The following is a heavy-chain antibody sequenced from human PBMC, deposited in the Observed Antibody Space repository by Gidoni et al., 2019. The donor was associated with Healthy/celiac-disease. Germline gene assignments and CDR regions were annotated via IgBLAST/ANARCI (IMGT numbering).Heavy chain of an antibody. V-gene: IGHV1-2*02. CDR2: INPNSGGT. CDR3: ARDRRFGELLRYYYYGMDV. CDR1: GYTFTGYY. D-gene: IGHD3-10*01. J-gene: IGHJ6*02. Sequence: QVQLVQSGAEVKKPGASVKVSCKASGYTFTGYYMHWVRQAPGQGLEWMGWINPNSGGTNYAQKFQGRVTMTRDTSISTAYRELSRLRSDDTAVYYCARDRRFGELLRYYYYGMDVWGQVTTVTVS.